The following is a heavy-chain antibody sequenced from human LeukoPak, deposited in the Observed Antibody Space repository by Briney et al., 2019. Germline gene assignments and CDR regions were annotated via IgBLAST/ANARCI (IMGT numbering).Heavy chain of an antibody. V-gene: IGHV5-51*01. CDR1: GYSFTSYW. D-gene: IGHD3-22*01. Sequence: GESLKISCKGSGYSFTSYWIGWVRQMPGKGLEWMGIIYPGDSDTRYSPSFQGQVTISADKSISTAYLQWSSLKASDTAMYYCARQGDYDSSGYYPSWFDPWGQGTLVTVSS. J-gene: IGHJ5*02. CDR2: IYPGDSDT. CDR3: ARQGDYDSSGYYPSWFDP.